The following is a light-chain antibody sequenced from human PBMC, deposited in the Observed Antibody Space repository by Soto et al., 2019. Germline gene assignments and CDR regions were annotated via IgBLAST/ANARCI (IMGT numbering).Light chain of an antibody. CDR1: QSINNW. V-gene: IGKV1-5*01. Sequence: DIQMTQSPSTLSASVGDRVTITCWASQSINNWLAWYQLKPGKAPKLLIYDASTLQSGVPSSFSGSGSGTEFTLTISSLQPDDFATYYCQRYATYSPTFGQGTKVGIK. CDR2: DAS. J-gene: IGKJ1*01. CDR3: QRYATYSPT.